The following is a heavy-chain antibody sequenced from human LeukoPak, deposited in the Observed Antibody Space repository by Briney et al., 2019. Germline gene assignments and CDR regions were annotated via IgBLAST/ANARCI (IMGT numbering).Heavy chain of an antibody. Sequence: SETLSLTCAIYRGSFSAYYWTWIRQPPGKGLEWIGEINHSGSTSYNPSLKSRVTVSLDTSKNQFSLKLRSLTAADTAIYYCASKDISSYHYGALDIWGLGTMVTVSS. J-gene: IGHJ3*02. D-gene: IGHD2-15*01. CDR1: RGSFSAYY. CDR3: ASKDISSYHYGALDI. V-gene: IGHV4-34*01. CDR2: INHSGST.